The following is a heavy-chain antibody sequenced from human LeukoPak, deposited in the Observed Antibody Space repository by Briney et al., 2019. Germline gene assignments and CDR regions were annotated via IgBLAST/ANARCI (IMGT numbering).Heavy chain of an antibody. D-gene: IGHD3-22*01. Sequence: GGSLRLSCAASGFTFSSYAMSWVRQAPGKGLEWVAVISNDGSNEYYIDSVKGRFTVSRDNSKNTLYVQMRSLRPEDTAVYYCARDYDDISGWYVGFWGQGTLVTVSS. CDR3: ARDYDDISGWYVGF. J-gene: IGHJ4*02. V-gene: IGHV3-30-3*01. CDR1: GFTFSSYA. CDR2: ISNDGSNE.